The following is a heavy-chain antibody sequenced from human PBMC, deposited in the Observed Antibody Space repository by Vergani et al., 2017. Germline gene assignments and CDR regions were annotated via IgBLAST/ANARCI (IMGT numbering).Heavy chain of an antibody. CDR2: IHHSGDT. CDR1: DSSIMTNPY. Sequence: QVQLQESGPGLVKPSETLTLTCDVSDSSIMTNPYWGWFRQSPGKGLEWIWCIHHSGDTHYNSSLKSRVSISIVSSSKFSLSLTSVIAADTAIYYCAGHRGSGGFFPSYYFYGMDVWGHGTTVTVSS. D-gene: IGHD3-10*01. V-gene: IGHV4-38-2*01. CDR3: AGHRGSGGFFPSYYFYGMDV. J-gene: IGHJ6*02.